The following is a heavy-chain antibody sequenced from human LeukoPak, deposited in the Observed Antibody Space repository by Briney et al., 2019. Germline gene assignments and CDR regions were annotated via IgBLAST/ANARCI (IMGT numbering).Heavy chain of an antibody. CDR2: IKQDGSEK. Sequence: GGSLRLSCAASGFIFTNYFMSWVRQAPGKGLEWVANIKQDGSEKYYVDSVRGRFTISRDNAKNSLYLQMNSLRAEDTAVYYCARCYSSAWCPWGDYWGQGTLVSVSS. V-gene: IGHV3-7*01. J-gene: IGHJ4*02. CDR1: GFIFTNYF. D-gene: IGHD6-19*01. CDR3: ARCYSSAWCPWGDY.